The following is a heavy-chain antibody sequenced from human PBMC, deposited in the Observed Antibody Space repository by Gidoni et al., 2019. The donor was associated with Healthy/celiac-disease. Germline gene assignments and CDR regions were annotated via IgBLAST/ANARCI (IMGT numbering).Heavy chain of an antibody. D-gene: IGHD2-21*02. CDR1: GFTCSSYS. CDR3: ASFPYCGGDCYPYYFDY. V-gene: IGHV3-48*02. Sequence: EVQLVESGGGLVQPGGSLRLSCAASGFTCSSYSMNWVRQATGKGLEWVSYISSSSSTIYYADSVKGRFTISRDNAKNSLYLQMNSLRDEDTAVYYCASFPYCGGDCYPYYFDYWGQGTLVTVSS. J-gene: IGHJ4*02. CDR2: ISSSSSTI.